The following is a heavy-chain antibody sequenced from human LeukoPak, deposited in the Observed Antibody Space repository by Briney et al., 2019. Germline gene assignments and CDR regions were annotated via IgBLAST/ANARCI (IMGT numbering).Heavy chain of an antibody. V-gene: IGHV4-30-2*01. CDR3: ARVILTYFDY. CDR2: IYHSGST. D-gene: IGHD3-16*01. Sequence: SQTLSLTCTVSGGSISSGGYYWSWIRQPPGKGLEWIGYIYHSGSTYYNPSLKSRVTISVDRSKNQFSLKLSSVTAADTAVYYCARVILTYFDYWGQGTLVTVSP. J-gene: IGHJ4*02. CDR1: GGSISSGGYY.